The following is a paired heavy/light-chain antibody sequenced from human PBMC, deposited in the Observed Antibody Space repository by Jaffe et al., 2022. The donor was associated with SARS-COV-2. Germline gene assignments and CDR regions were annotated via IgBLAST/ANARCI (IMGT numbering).Heavy chain of an antibody. V-gene: IGHV4-39*01. CDR2: IHYSGRT. CDR3: ARQRANDYGDFGGWFDP. CDR1: GDSISSSRYY. Sequence: QLQLQESGPGLVKPSETLSLTCTVSGDSISSSRYYWGWIRQPPGKGLEWIGGIHYSGRTYYNPSLKSRVTMSVDTSKKQFSLRLISVTAADTAVYYCARQRANDYGDFGGWFDPWGQGTLVTVSS. J-gene: IGHJ5*02. D-gene: IGHD4-17*01.
Light chain of an antibody. CDR3: QSYDSSLSGYV. CDR2: NSS. J-gene: IGLJ1*01. V-gene: IGLV1-40*01. Sequence: QSVLTQPPSVSGAPGQRVTISCTGSSSNIGAGYDVHWYQQLPGTAPKLLIYNSSNRPSGVPDRLSGSKSGTSASLAITGLQAEDEADYYCQSYDSSLSGYVLGTGTKVTVL. CDR1: SSNIGAGYD.